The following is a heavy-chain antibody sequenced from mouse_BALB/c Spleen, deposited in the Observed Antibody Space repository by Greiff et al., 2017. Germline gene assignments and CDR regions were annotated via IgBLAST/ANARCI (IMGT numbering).Heavy chain of an antibody. CDR1: GFTFTDYY. CDR3: ARDRDDVYYFDY. CDR2: IRNKANGYTT. V-gene: IGHV7-3*02. J-gene: IGHJ2*01. Sequence: EVKLMESGGGLVQPGGSLRLSCATSGFTFTDYYMSWVRQPPGKALEWLGFIRNKANGYTTEYSASVKGRFTISRDNSQSILYLQMNTLRAEDSATYYCARDRDDVYYFDYWGQGTTLTVSS. D-gene: IGHD2-3*01.